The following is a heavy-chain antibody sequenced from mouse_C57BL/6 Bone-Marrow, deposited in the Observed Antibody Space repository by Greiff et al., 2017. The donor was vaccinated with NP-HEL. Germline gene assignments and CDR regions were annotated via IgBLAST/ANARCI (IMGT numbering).Heavy chain of an antibody. CDR1: GFTFSDYY. D-gene: IGHD2-4*01. Sequence: EVKLMESEGGLVQPGSSMKLSCTTSGFTFSDYYMAWVRQVPEKGLDWVANINYDVSSTYYLDSLKIRLIISRDNAKNILYLQMSSLKSEDSATYYCAREGGLRRRTYAMDYWGQGTSVTVSS. J-gene: IGHJ4*01. V-gene: IGHV5-16*01. CDR2: INYDVSST. CDR3: AREGGLRRRTYAMDY.